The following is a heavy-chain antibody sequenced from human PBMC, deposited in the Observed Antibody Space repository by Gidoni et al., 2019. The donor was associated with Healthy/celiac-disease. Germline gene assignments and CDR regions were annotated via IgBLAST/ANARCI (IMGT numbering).Heavy chain of an antibody. CDR1: GGSISSYY. Sequence: QVQLQESGPGLVKPSETLSLPCTVSGGSISSYYWSWIRQPPGKGLEWIGYIYYSGSTNYNPSLKSRVTISVDTSKNQFSLKLSSVTAADTAVYYCARGGYSYGWGSWYGMDVWGQGTTVTVSS. V-gene: IGHV4-59*01. J-gene: IGHJ6*02. CDR2: IYYSGST. D-gene: IGHD5-18*01. CDR3: ARGGYSYGWGSWYGMDV.